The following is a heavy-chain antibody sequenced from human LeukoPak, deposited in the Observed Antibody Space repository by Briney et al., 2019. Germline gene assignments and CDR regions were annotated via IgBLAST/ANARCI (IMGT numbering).Heavy chain of an antibody. CDR1: GGTFSSYA. V-gene: IGHV1-69*13. Sequence: SVKVSCKASGGTFSSYAIGWVRQAPGQGLEWMGGIIPIFGTANYAQKFQGRVTITADESTSTAYMELSSLRSEDTAVYYCARGSRRMITFGGVIVPPDYWGQGTLVTVSS. CDR2: IIPIFGTA. D-gene: IGHD3-16*02. J-gene: IGHJ4*02. CDR3: ARGSRRMITFGGVIVPPDY.